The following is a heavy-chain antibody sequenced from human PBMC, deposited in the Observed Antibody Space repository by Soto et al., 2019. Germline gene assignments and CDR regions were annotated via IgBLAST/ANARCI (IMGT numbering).Heavy chain of an antibody. J-gene: IGHJ4*02. D-gene: IGHD1-7*01. Sequence: GAYVKFWCKSAGDTFTNYGISFGLQAPGQWLEWMGWISADKGNTNYGQKFQGRVTMTTDTSTSTAYMELRSLRSDDTAVYYCARVLPYNWNYGSLSYYFDYWGQGTLVTVSS. CDR1: GDTFTNYG. V-gene: IGHV1-18*04. CDR3: ARVLPYNWNYGSLSYYFDY. CDR2: ISADKGNT.